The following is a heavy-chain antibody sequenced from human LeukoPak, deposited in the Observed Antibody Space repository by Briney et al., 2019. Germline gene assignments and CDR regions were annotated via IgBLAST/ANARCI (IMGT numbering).Heavy chain of an antibody. Sequence: GGSLRLSCAASGFTFSDYYMSWIRQAPGNGLEWVSYISSSGSTIYYADSVKGRFTISRDNAKNSLYLQMNSLRAEDTAVYYCARAVLDLGIADYYGMDVWGQGTTVTVSS. D-gene: IGHD6-13*01. J-gene: IGHJ6*02. CDR1: GFTFSDYY. CDR2: ISSSGSTI. V-gene: IGHV3-11*01. CDR3: ARAVLDLGIADYYGMDV.